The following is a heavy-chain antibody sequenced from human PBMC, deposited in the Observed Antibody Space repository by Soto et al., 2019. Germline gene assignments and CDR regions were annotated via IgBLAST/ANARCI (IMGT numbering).Heavy chain of an antibody. CDR1: GFTFSSYG. V-gene: IGHV3-33*01. J-gene: IGHJ4*02. CDR2: IWYDGSNK. CDR3: ARRGYSYGYSDY. D-gene: IGHD5-18*01. Sequence: QVQLVESGGGVVQPGRSLRLSCAASGFTFSSYGMHWVRQAPGKGLEWVAVIWYDGSNKYYADSVKGRFTISRDNSKNTLYLQMNSLRAEDTAVYYCARRGYSYGYSDYWGQGTLVTVSS.